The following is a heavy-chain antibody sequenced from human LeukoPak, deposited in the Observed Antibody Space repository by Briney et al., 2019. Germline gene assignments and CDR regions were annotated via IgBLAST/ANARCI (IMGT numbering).Heavy chain of an antibody. D-gene: IGHD6-19*01. CDR3: ARLSPDDTGWYIKYFQH. J-gene: IGHJ1*01. CDR2: IYPGDSDT. V-gene: IGHV5-51*01. CDR1: GYSFTSYW. Sequence: GESLKISCKGSGYSFTSYWIGWVRQMPGKGLERMGIIYPGDSDTRYSPSFQGQVTISADKSISAAYLQWSSLKASDTAMYYCARLSPDDTGWYIKYFQHWGQGTLVTVSS.